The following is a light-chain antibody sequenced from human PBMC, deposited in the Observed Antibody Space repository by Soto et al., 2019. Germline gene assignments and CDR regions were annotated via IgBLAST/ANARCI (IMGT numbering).Light chain of an antibody. Sequence: DVQMPQSPSSLSASVGDRVTITCRASQSSRSYLNWYQQKPGKAPKLLIYAASSLQSGVPSRFSGSGSGTDFTLTISSLQPEDFATYYCQQSYSTPIGFGHGTRLEIK. J-gene: IGKJ5*01. CDR2: AAS. CDR3: QQSYSTPIG. V-gene: IGKV1-39*01. CDR1: QSSRSY.